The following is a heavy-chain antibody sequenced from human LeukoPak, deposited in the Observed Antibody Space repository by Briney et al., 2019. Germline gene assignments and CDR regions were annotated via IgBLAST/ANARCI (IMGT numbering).Heavy chain of an antibody. Sequence: SETLSLTCNVSGAPINSNIYYWAWVRQPPGKGLEWIDSIYYRGSTYYNPSRKSRITLSVDPFTSWVSHKMRCVTAADTAVYYCARASYSYDINGWVPFDGWSQGTLVTVPS. CDR3: ARASYSYDINGWVPFDG. J-gene: IGHJ4*02. CDR1: GAPINSNIYY. D-gene: IGHD3-22*01. V-gene: IGHV4-39*01. CDR2: IYYRGST.